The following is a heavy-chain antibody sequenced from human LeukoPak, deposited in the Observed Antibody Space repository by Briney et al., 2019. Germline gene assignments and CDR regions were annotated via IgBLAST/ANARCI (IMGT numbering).Heavy chain of an antibody. CDR3: AKGLGMASLIVDALDM. D-gene: IGHD1-26*01. V-gene: IGHV3-9*03. Sequence: GGSLRLSCAACGFAFNDYAMHWVRQVPGKGLEWVSGITWNSARVLYADSVKGRFTISRDNAKKSLYLQMDGLKTPDMSLYYRAKGLGMASLIVDALDMWGQGTMVTVSS. CDR1: GFAFNDYA. CDR2: ITWNSARV. J-gene: IGHJ3*02.